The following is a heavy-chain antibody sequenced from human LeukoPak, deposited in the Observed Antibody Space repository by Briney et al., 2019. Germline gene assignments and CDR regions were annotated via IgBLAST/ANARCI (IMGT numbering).Heavy chain of an antibody. D-gene: IGHD2-15*01. CDR3: ASMVVAAPAFDI. CDR2: IYYSGST. CDR1: GGSISSSSYY. J-gene: IGHJ3*02. Sequence: SETLSLTCTVSGGSISSSSYYWGWIRQPPGKGLEWIGSIYYSGSTYYNPSLKSRVTISVDTSKNQFSLKLSSVTAADTAVYYCASMVVAAPAFDIWGQGTMVTVSS. V-gene: IGHV4-39*01.